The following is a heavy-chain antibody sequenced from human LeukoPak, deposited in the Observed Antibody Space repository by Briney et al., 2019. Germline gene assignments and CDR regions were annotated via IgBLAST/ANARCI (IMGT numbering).Heavy chain of an antibody. J-gene: IGHJ5*02. V-gene: IGHV1-8*01. D-gene: IGHD2-15*01. Sequence: ASVKVSCKASGYTFTSYDINWVRQATGQGLEWMGWMNPNSGNTGHAQKFQGRVTMTWNTSISTAYMELSSLRSEDTAVYYCARGLQRGYCSGGSCYYWFDPWGQGTLVTVSS. CDR2: MNPNSGNT. CDR1: GYTFTSYD. CDR3: ARGLQRGYCSGGSCYYWFDP.